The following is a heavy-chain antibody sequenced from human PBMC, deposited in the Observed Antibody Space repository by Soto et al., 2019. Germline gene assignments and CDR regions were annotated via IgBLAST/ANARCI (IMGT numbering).Heavy chain of an antibody. V-gene: IGHV4-31*03. CDR1: GGSMNSGTYY. CDR2: ISYSGTT. Sequence: QVQLQESGPGLVKPSQTLSLTCTVSGGSMNSGTYYWNWIRQTPGKGLEWIGHISYSGTTFDNPSLKSRATTSVDTSKNQFFLELTSVTAADTAVYYCARNFGLADLDYWGRGTLVTVSS. CDR3: ARNFGLADLDY. J-gene: IGHJ4*02. D-gene: IGHD3-10*01.